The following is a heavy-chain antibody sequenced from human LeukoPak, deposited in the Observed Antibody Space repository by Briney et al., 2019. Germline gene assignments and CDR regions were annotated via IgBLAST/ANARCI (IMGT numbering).Heavy chain of an antibody. J-gene: IGHJ4*02. V-gene: IGHV4-38-2*01. CDR3: SRKRWFGALFLFDY. CDR1: GYSISSGYY. CDR2: IYHSGST. D-gene: IGHD3-10*01. Sequence: SSETLSLTCAVSGYSISSGYYWGWIRQPPGKGLEWIGSIYHSGSTYYNPSLKSRVTISVDTSKNQFSLKLSSVTAADTAVYYCSRKRWFGALFLFDYWGQGTLVTVSS.